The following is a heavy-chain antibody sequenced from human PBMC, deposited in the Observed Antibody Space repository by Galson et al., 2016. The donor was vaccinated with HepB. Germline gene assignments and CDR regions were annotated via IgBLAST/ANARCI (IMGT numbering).Heavy chain of an antibody. J-gene: IGHJ5*02. Sequence: QSGAEVKKPGESLKISCKGSGYSFTNHWIGWVRQMPGKGLEWMGIIYPGDSETRYSPSFQRQVTTSVDKSINTAYLQWTSLKASDTGMYYCARHTSNYSGSSGLAFDPWGQGTLVTVSS. CDR3: ARHTSNYSGSSGLAFDP. V-gene: IGHV5-51*01. CDR1: GYSFTNHW. CDR2: IYPGDSET. D-gene: IGHD3-22*01.